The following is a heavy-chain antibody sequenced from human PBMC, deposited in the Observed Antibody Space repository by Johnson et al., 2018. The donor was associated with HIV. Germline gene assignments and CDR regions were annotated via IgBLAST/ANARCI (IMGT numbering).Heavy chain of an antibody. V-gene: IGHV3-66*01. D-gene: IGHD3-3*01. CDR3: ARDMRWSKAFDI. Sequence: VQLVESGGGMVQPGGSLRLSCAASGLTVSTNYMSWVRQAPGRGLEWVSVVYSGGSTYYAASVKGRFTISRDNSKNTLYLQMNRLRAEDTALYYCARDMRWSKAFDIWGQGTMVTVSS. CDR2: VYSGGST. CDR1: GLTVSTNY. J-gene: IGHJ3*02.